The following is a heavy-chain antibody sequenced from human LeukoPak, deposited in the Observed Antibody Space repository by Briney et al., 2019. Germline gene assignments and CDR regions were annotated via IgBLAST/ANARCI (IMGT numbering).Heavy chain of an antibody. Sequence: GGSLRLSCAASGFTFSSYGMHWVRQAPGKGLEWVAFIRYDGSNKYYADSVKGRFTISRDNSKNTLYLQMNSLRAEDTAVYYCAKSVINMIVVGLDYWGQGTLVTVSS. CDR3: AKSVINMIVVGLDY. J-gene: IGHJ4*02. CDR2: IRYDGSNK. CDR1: GFTFSSYG. D-gene: IGHD3-22*01. V-gene: IGHV3-30*02.